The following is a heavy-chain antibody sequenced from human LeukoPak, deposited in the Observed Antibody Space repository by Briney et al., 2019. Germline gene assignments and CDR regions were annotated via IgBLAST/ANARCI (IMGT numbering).Heavy chain of an antibody. CDR2: IYFSGST. CDR3: ARIDPHYYYYAMDV. J-gene: IGHJ6*02. CDR1: GGSVSSGSYY. V-gene: IGHV4-61*01. Sequence: SETLSLTCTVSGGSVSSGSYYWSWIRQPPGKGLEWIGYIYFSGSTNSNPSLKSRVTISLDTSKNQFSLRLRSVTAADTAVYYCARIDPHYYYYAMDVWGQGTSVTVSS.